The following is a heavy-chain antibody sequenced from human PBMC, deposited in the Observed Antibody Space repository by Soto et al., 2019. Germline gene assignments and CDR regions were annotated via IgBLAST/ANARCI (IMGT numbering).Heavy chain of an antibody. CDR1: GFTFSSYA. Sequence: GGSLRLSCAASGFTFSSYAMSWVRQAPGKGLEWVSAISGSGGSTYYADSVKGRFTISRDNSKNTLYLQMNSLRAEDTAVYYCARSLADYYGSGSSLDYWGQGTLVTVSS. J-gene: IGHJ4*02. CDR3: ARSLADYYGSGSSLDY. D-gene: IGHD3-10*01. V-gene: IGHV3-23*01. CDR2: ISGSGGST.